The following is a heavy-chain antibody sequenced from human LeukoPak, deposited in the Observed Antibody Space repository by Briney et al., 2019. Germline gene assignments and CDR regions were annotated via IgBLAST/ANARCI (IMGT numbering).Heavy chain of an antibody. CDR1: GFTFSSYW. J-gene: IGHJ4*02. CDR2: IKQDGSEK. CDR3: AGVYDYGDLYFDY. Sequence: PGGSLRLSCAASGFTFSSYWMSWVRQAPGKGLGWLANIKQDGSEKYYVDSVKGRFTISRDNAKNSLYLQMNSLRAEDTAVYYCAGVYDYGDLYFDYWGQGTLVTVSS. D-gene: IGHD4-17*01. V-gene: IGHV3-7*03.